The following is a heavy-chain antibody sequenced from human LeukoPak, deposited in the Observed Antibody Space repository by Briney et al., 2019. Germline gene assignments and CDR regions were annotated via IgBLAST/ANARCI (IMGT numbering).Heavy chain of an antibody. J-gene: IGHJ6*03. CDR1: GYTLTELS. D-gene: IGHD4-17*01. CDR3: AGGDPFNYYMDV. V-gene: IGHV1-24*01. Sequence: GASVKVSCKVSGYTLTELSMHWVRQAPGKGLEWMGGFDPEDGETIYAQKFQGRVTMTEDTSTDTAYMELSSLRSEDTAVYYCAGGDPFNYYMDVWGKGTTVTVSS. CDR2: FDPEDGET.